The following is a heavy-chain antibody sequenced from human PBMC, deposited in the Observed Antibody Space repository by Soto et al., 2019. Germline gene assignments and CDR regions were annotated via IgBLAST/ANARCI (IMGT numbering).Heavy chain of an antibody. D-gene: IGHD1-1*01. CDR3: ARRIPDGKFGS. CDR1: GYSFSDYS. Sequence: ASLKVSCKASGYSFSDYSINCVRQAPGQGLEWMGWMNPKSGHTAHAQKIQGRVTLTRDTSINTVYMELSSLTSGDTAVYFCARRIPDGKFGSWGQGTQVTVSS. CDR2: MNPKSGHT. V-gene: IGHV1-8*01. J-gene: IGHJ4*02.